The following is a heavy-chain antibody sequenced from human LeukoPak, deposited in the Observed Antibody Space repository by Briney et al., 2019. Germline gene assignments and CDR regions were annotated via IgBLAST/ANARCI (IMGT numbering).Heavy chain of an antibody. CDR1: GGSISSSSYY. V-gene: IGHV4-39*07. D-gene: IGHD3-3*01. CDR2: IYYSGST. CDR3: ARGKYYDFWSGPLDY. J-gene: IGHJ4*02. Sequence: PSETLSLTCTVSGGSISSSSYYWGWIRQPPGKGLEWIGSIYYSGSTYYNPSLKSRVTISVDTSKNQFSLKLGSVTAADTAVYYCARGKYYDFWSGPLDYWGQGTLVTVSS.